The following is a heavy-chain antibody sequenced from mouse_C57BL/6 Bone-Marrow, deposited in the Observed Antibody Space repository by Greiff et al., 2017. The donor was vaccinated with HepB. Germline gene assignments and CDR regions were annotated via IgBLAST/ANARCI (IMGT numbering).Heavy chain of an antibody. D-gene: IGHD2-2*01. CDR2: IDPEHGET. Sequence: VQLKHSGAELVKPGASVKLSCTASGFNIKDYYMHWVKQRTEQGLEWIGRIDPEHGETKYAPKFQGKATITADTSSNTAYLQLSSLTSEDTAVYYCARYGYAWFAYWGQGTLVTVSA. J-gene: IGHJ3*01. CDR1: GFNIKDYY. V-gene: IGHV14-2*01. CDR3: ARYGYAWFAY.